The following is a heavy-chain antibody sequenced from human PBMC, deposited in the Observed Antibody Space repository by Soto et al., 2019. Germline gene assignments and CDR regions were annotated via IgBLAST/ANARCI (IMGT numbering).Heavy chain of an antibody. J-gene: IGHJ4*02. D-gene: IGHD3-22*01. CDR2: IIPILGTP. CDR3: ARERSRYDRSGYYRPDY. CDR1: GDTFSSYA. Sequence: SVKVSCKASGDTFSSYAVSWVRQAPGQGLQWMGGIIPILGTPSYAQKFQGRVTITADKSTSTAYMELSSLRSEDTAVYYCARERSRYDRSGYYRPDYWGQGTLVTVSS. V-gene: IGHV1-69*10.